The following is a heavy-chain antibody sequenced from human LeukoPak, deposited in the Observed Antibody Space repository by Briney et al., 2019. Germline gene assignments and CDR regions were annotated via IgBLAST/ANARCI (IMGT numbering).Heavy chain of an antibody. CDR1: GVSISSYY. CDR3: ARDLGSLVEPQDFDC. J-gene: IGHJ4*02. V-gene: IGHV4-59*01. D-gene: IGHD1-26*01. Sequence: SETLSLTCTVSGVSISSYYWSWLRHPPGKGLEWIGYIYYSGSTNYNPSLKSRVTISVDTSKNQFSLKLSSVTAADTAVYYWARDLGSLVEPQDFDCWGQGTLVTVSS. CDR2: IYYSGST.